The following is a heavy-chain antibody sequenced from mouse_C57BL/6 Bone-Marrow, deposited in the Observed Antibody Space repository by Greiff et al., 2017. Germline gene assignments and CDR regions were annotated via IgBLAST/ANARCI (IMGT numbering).Heavy chain of an antibody. V-gene: IGHV1-52*01. CDR2: IDPSDSET. CDR1: GYTFTSYW. CDR3: AIYYDYVFFAY. D-gene: IGHD2-4*01. J-gene: IGHJ3*01. Sequence: QVQLQQPGAELVRPGSSVKLSCKASGYTFTSYWMHWVKQRPIQGLEWIGNIDPSDSETHYNQKFKDKATLTVDKSSSTAYMQLSSLISEDSAVYYCAIYYDYVFFAYWGQGTLVTVSA.